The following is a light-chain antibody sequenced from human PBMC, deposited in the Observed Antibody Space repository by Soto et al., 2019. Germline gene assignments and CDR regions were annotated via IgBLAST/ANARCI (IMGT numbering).Light chain of an antibody. CDR2: EVS. J-gene: IGLJ2*01. CDR1: SSDVGGYNY. CDR3: SSYAGSNNYVV. V-gene: IGLV2-8*01. Sequence: QSVLTQPPSASGSPGQSVTISCTGTSSDVGGYNYVSWYQQHPGKAPKLMIYEVSNRPSGVPDLFSGSKSGNTASLTVSGLQAEDEADYYCSSYAGSNNYVVFGGGTKLTVL.